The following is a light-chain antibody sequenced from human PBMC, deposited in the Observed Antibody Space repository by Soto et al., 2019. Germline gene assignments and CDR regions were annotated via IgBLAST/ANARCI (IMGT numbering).Light chain of an antibody. CDR2: AAS. CDR1: QAIRND. J-gene: IGKJ5*01. Sequence: DLQMTQSPSSLSASVGDRVTITCRASQAIRNDLAWYQDKPGKAPKRLIYAASSLPSGVPSRFSGSGSGTEFTLTISSLQPEDFATYYCLQHNGYPLTFGQGTRLDIK. CDR3: LQHNGYPLT. V-gene: IGKV1-17*01.